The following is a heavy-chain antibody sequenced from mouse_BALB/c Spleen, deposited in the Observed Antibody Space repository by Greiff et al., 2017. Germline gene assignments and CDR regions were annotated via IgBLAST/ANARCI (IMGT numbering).Heavy chain of an antibody. Sequence: EVKLQESGPGLVKPSQSLSLTCSVTGYSITSGYYWNWIRQFPGNKLEWLGYISYDSSNNYNPFLKNWISITRNTSKNQFFLMLNSVTTEDTATYYRACDVYRYDAEDYWGQGTSVTVSS. D-gene: IGHD2-14*01. CDR3: ACDVYRYDAEDY. V-gene: IGHV3-6*02. CDR2: ISYDSSN. J-gene: IGHJ4*01. CDR1: GYSITSGYY.